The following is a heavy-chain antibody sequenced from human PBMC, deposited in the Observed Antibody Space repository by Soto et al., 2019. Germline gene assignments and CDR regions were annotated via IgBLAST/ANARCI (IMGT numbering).Heavy chain of an antibody. CDR1: GGSISSGGYY. CDR2: IYYSGST. Sequence: QVQLQESGPGLVKPSQTLSLTCTVSGGSISSGGYYWSWIRQHPGKGLEWIGYIYYSGSTYYNPSLKSRVTISVDSSKNQFSLKLSSVTAADTAVYYCAASCVACGGFNYYGMDVWGQGTTVTVSS. CDR3: AASCVACGGFNYYGMDV. V-gene: IGHV4-31*03. D-gene: IGHD5-12*01. J-gene: IGHJ6*02.